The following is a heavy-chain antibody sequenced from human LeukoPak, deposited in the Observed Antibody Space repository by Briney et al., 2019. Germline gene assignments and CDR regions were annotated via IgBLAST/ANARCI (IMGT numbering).Heavy chain of an antibody. CDR1: GFTFSSYS. Sequence: GGSLRLSCAASGFTFSSYSINWVRQAPGKGLEWVSYISSSGGTIYYADSLKGRFAISRDNAKNSLFLQMYSLRAEDTAVYHCARVVVPAALDYWGQGTLVTVSS. CDR3: ARVVVPAALDY. J-gene: IGHJ4*02. D-gene: IGHD2-2*01. CDR2: ISSSGGTI. V-gene: IGHV3-48*04.